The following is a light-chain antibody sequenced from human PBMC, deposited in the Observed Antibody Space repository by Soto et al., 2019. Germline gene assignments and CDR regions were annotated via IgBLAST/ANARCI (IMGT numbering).Light chain of an antibody. J-gene: IGKJ1*01. Sequence: EIVLTQSPGTLSLSPGERATLSCKASQSVSSNFLAWYQRKPGQAPRLLIYGASYRATDIPYRFSGSGSGTDFTLTITRLEQEDFAVYYCRQYGTSPPTFGQGTKVEI. CDR1: QSVSSNF. CDR2: GAS. CDR3: RQYGTSPPT. V-gene: IGKV3-20*01.